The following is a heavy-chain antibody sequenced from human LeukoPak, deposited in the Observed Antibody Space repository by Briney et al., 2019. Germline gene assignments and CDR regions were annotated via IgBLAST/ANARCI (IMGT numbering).Heavy chain of an antibody. Sequence: GRSLRLSCAASGFTFSSYAMSWVRQAPGKGLEWVSSISGSGSNTYYADSVKGQFTISRDSSKNTLYLQMNSLRAEDTAVYYCAKSLTVTTRIHSIDPRGQGTLVTVSS. J-gene: IGHJ4*02. CDR2: ISGSGSNT. V-gene: IGHV3-23*01. CDR3: AKSLTVTTRIHSIDP. D-gene: IGHD4-17*01. CDR1: GFTFSSYA.